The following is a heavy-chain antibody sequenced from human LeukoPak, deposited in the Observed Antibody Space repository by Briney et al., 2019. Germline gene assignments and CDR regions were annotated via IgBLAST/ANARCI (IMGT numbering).Heavy chain of an antibody. CDR2: ISATGRTT. V-gene: IGHV3-23*01. J-gene: IGHJ5*02. Sequence: PGGSLRLSCVASGFTFTNSAMSWVRQTPGKGLEWVSSISATGRTTYYADSVKGRFTISRDSSKNTLYLQMNSLRAEDTAVYYCAKDREYLNWFDPWGQGTLVTVSS. CDR3: AKDREYLNWFDP. CDR1: GFTFTNSA. D-gene: IGHD2/OR15-2a*01.